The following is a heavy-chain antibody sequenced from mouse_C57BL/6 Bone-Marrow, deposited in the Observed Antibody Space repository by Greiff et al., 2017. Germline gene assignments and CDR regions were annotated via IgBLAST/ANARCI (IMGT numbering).Heavy chain of an antibody. J-gene: IGHJ2*01. Sequence: EVKLVESGGGLVKPGGSLKLSCAASGFTFSDYGMHWVRQAPEKGLEWVAYISSGSSTFYYADTVKGRFTISRDNAKNTRFLQMTSLRSEDTAMYYCSRPPDFDYWGQGTARTVSS. V-gene: IGHV5-17*01. CDR2: ISSGSSTF. CDR3: SRPPDFDY. CDR1: GFTFSDYG.